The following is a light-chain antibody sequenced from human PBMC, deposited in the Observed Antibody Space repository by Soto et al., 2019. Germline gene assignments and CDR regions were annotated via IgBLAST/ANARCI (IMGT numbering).Light chain of an antibody. CDR3: QQRSNWPPAIT. CDR1: QSVSSR. CDR2: DAS. Sequence: EIVLTESPATLSLSPGERATLSCRASQSVSSRLAWYQQKPGQAPRLLIYDASNRATGIPARFSGSGSGTDFTLTISSLESDDFAVYYCQQRSNWPPAITSAQGARLEIK. J-gene: IGKJ5*01. V-gene: IGKV3-11*01.